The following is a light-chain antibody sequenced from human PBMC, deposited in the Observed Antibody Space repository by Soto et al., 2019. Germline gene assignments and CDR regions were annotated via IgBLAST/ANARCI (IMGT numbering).Light chain of an antibody. V-gene: IGKV1-5*01. CDR1: QTISSW. CDR3: QYYAGVWT. J-gene: IGKJ1*01. Sequence: DIQMTQSPSTLSGSVGDRVTITCRASQTISSWSAWYQQKPGKAPKVLIYDASSLESGVPSRFSGSGSGTDFILTISSLQPDDFATYYCQYYAGVWTFGQGTKVDIK. CDR2: DAS.